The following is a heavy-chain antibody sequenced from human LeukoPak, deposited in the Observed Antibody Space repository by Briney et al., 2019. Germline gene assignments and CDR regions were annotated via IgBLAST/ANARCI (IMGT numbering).Heavy chain of an antibody. CDR2: IYYSGST. D-gene: IGHD6-13*01. CDR3: ARLYSSSSWFDP. J-gene: IGHJ5*02. V-gene: IGHV4-59*08. Sequence: SETLSLTCTVSGGSISSYYWSWIRQPPGKGLEWIGYIYYSGSTNYNPSLKSRVTISVDTSKNQFALKLSSVTAADTAVYYCARLYSSSSWFDPWGQGTLVTVSS. CDR1: GGSISSYY.